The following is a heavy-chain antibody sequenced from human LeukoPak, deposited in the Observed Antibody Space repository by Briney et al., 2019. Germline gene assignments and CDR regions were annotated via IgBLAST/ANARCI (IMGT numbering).Heavy chain of an antibody. D-gene: IGHD2-15*01. CDR2: IYHSGST. CDR1: GYSISSGYY. J-gene: IGHJ6*04. V-gene: IGHV4-38-2*02. Sequence: SETLSLTCAVSGYSISSGYYWGWIRRPPGKGLEWIGSIYHSGSTYYNPSLKSRVTISVDTSKNQFSLKLSSVTAADTAVYYCARDHIVVANYYFYYYGMDVWGKGTTVTVSS. CDR3: ARDHIVVANYYFYYYGMDV.